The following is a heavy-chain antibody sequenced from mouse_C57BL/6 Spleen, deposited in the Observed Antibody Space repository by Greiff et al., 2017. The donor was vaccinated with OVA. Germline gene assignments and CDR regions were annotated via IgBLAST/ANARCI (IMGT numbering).Heavy chain of an antibody. CDR2: IYPYNGVS. Sequence: EVQLQQSGPELVKPGASVKISCKASGYSFTGYYMHWVKQSHGNILDWIGYIYPYNGVSSYNQKFKGKATLTVDKSSSTAYMELRSLTSEDSAVYYCARGGYYDGGRVSMDDWGQGTSVTVSS. D-gene: IGHD1-1*01. V-gene: IGHV1-31*01. CDR1: GYSFTGYY. J-gene: IGHJ4*01. CDR3: ARGGYYDGGRVSMDD.